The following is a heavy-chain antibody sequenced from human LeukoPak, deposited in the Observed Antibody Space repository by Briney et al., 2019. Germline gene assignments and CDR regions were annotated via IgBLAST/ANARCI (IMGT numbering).Heavy chain of an antibody. CDR3: TRDSGADSRYFDL. CDR1: GFTFTSYL. J-gene: IGHJ2*01. V-gene: IGHV3-74*01. D-gene: IGHD4-11*01. CDR2: IDGDGATT. Sequence: GGSLRLSCAASGFTFTSYLMSWVRQAPGKGLVWVSRIDGDGATTSYEDSVKGRFTISRDNANNMVYLEMNSLRVEDTAVYYCTRDSGADSRYFDLWGRGTLVTVSS.